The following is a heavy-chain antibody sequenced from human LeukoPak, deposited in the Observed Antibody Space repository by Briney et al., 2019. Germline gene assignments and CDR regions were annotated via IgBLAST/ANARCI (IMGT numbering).Heavy chain of an antibody. CDR1: GGFFNSYY. J-gene: IGHJ4*02. D-gene: IGHD6-19*01. CDR3: VRHPQFSSGWYVYFDY. V-gene: IGHV4-59*08. Sequence: SETLSLTCTVSGGFFNSYYWSWIRQSPGKGLEWIGYIYYSGRTKYNPSLKSRVTISLDTSKNQFSLKLTSVTAADTAVYYCVRHPQFSSGWYVYFDYWGRGTLVTVSS. CDR2: IYYSGRT.